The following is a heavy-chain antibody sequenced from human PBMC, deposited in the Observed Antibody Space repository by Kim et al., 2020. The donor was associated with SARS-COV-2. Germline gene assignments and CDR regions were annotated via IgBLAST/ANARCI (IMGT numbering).Heavy chain of an antibody. CDR1: GYTFTGYY. CDR2: INPNSGGR. V-gene: IGHV1-2*02. CDR3: ARDGFDFWSGYFGGLDY. Sequence: ASVKVSCKASGYTFTGYYMHWVRQAPGQGLEWMGWINPNSGGRNYAQKFQGRVTMTRDTSISTAYMELSRLRSDDTAVYYCARDGFDFWSGYFGGLDYWGQGTLVTVSS. J-gene: IGHJ4*02. D-gene: IGHD3-3*01.